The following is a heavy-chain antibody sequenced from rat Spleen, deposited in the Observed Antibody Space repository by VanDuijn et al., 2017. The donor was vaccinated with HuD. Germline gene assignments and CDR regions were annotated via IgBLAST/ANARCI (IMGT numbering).Heavy chain of an antibody. CDR3: TTRGPWFAY. D-gene: IGHD4-1*01. CDR2: ITNASGRT. Sequence: EVQLVESGGGLVQPGGSLRLSCVASGFTFKNYWMTWIRQAPGKGLEWVASITNASGRTYYPDSVKGRFTISRDNAKGTQYLQMNSLRSEDTATYYCTTRGPWFAYWGQGTLVTVSS. CDR1: GFTFKNYW. V-gene: IGHV5-31*01. J-gene: IGHJ3*01.